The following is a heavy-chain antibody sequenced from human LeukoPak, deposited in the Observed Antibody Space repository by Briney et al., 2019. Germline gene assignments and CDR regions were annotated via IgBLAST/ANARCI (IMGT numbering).Heavy chain of an antibody. V-gene: IGHV4-59*01. Sequence: SETLSLTCTVSGGSISSYYWSWIRQPPGKGLDWIGYIYYSGSTNYNPSLKSRVTISVDTSKNQFSLKLSSVTAADTAVYYCARASARGFSYGYYYIDVWGKGTTVTVSS. D-gene: IGHD5-18*01. CDR1: GGSISSYY. J-gene: IGHJ6*03. CDR2: IYYSGST. CDR3: ARASARGFSYGYYYIDV.